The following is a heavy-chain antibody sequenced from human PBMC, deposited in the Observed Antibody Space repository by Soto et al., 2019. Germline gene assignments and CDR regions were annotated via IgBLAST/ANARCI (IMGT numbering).Heavy chain of an antibody. V-gene: IGHV1-3*01. CDR1: GYTFTCSA. Sequence: ASVKVSCKASGYTFTCSAMQWVRQAPGQRLEWMGWINAGNGNTKYSQKFQGRVTITRDTSASTAYMELSSLRSEDTAVYYCARDYDFWSGSLFYGMDVWGQGTTVTVSS. D-gene: IGHD3-3*01. CDR3: ARDYDFWSGSLFYGMDV. J-gene: IGHJ6*02. CDR2: INAGNGNT.